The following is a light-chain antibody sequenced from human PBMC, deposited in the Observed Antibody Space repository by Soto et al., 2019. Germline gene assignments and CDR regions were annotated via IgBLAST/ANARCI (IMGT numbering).Light chain of an antibody. J-gene: IGKJ4*01. CDR3: QQLNTYPFT. CDR1: QGISSY. Sequence: DIQLTQSPSFLSASVGDRVTITCRASQGISSYLAWYQQKPGKAPKLLIYAASTLQSGVPSRLSGSESGTEFTLTISSLQPEDFATYYCQQLNTYPFTFGGGTKVDIK. V-gene: IGKV1-9*01. CDR2: AAS.